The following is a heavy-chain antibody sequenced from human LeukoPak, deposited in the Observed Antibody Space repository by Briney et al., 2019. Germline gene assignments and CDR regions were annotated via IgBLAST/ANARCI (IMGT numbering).Heavy chain of an antibody. CDR2: INPNSGGT. CDR1: GYTFTGYY. D-gene: IGHD5-18*01. V-gene: IGHV1-2*02. CDR3: ATAYNYGRDAFDI. Sequence: HVASVKVSCKASGYTFTGYYMHWVRQAPGQGLEWMGWINPNSGGTNYAQKFQGRVTMTRDTSTSTVYMELSSLRSEDTAVYYCATAYNYGRDAFDIWGQGTMVTVSS. J-gene: IGHJ3*02.